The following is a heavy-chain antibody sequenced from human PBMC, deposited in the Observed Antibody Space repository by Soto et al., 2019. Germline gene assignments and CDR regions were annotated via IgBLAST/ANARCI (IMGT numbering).Heavy chain of an antibody. D-gene: IGHD2-2*01. Sequence: QVQLVQSGAEVKKPGASVKVSCKVSGYTLTELSMHWVRQAPGKGLEWMGGFDPEDGETIYAQKFQGRVTMTEDTSTDTAYMELSSLRSEDTAVYYCATGTPRKYNIVVVPAATLYYYYMDVWGKGTTVTVSS. CDR1: GYTLTELS. CDR3: ATGTPRKYNIVVVPAATLYYYYMDV. CDR2: FDPEDGET. V-gene: IGHV1-24*01. J-gene: IGHJ6*03.